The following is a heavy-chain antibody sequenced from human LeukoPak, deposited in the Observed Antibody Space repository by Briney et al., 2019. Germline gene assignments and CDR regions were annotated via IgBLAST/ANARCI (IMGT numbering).Heavy chain of an antibody. Sequence: GGSLRLSCAASGFTVSSNYMSWVRQAPGKGLEWVSVIYSGGSTYYADSVKGRFTISRDNSKNTLCLQMNSLRAEDTAVYYCARESGSYYNDRDYYYYMDVWGKGTTVTISS. CDR3: ARESGSYYNDRDYYYYMDV. J-gene: IGHJ6*03. D-gene: IGHD3-10*01. V-gene: IGHV3-66*01. CDR1: GFTVSSNY. CDR2: IYSGGST.